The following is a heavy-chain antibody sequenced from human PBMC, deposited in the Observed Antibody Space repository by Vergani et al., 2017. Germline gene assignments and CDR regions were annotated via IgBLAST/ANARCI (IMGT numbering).Heavy chain of an antibody. Sequence: QVQLVESGGGVVQPGRSLRLFCAASGFTFSSYGMHWVRQAPGKGLEWVAVIWYDGSNKYYADSVKGRFTISRDNSKNTLYLQMNSLRAEDTAVYYCARDAAGIDVGDYWGQGTLVTVSS. V-gene: IGHV3-33*01. CDR3: ARDAAGIDVGDY. CDR2: IWYDGSNK. CDR1: GFTFSSYG. J-gene: IGHJ4*02. D-gene: IGHD1-26*01.